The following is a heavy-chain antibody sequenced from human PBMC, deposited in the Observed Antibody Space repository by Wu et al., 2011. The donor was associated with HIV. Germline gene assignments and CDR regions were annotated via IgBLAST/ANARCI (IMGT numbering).Heavy chain of an antibody. V-gene: IGHV1-46*01. J-gene: IGHJ6*03. CDR3: ARGIGYYDSSGSSYYYYYYMDV. CDR1: GYTFTTYY. CDR2: INPSGGST. D-gene: IGHD3-22*01. Sequence: QVQLVQSGAEVKKPGASVKVSCKASGYTFTTYYMHWVRQAPGQGLDWMGIINPSGGSTTYAQKFQGRVTMTRDTSTSTVYMELSSLSSEDTAVYYCARGIGYYDSSGSSYYYYYYMDVWAKGPRSPSP.